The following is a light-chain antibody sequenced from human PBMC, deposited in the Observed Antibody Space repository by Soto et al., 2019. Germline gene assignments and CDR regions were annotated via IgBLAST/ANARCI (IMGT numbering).Light chain of an antibody. J-gene: IGKJ2*01. CDR2: GAS. CDR3: QQYDKWPYT. Sequence: EIVLTQSPGTLSLSPGERATLSCRASQSVSSSHLAWYQQKPGQAPRLLISGASSRATGIPDRFTGSGSGTDFTLTISGLQSEDVALYYCQQYDKWPYTFXQGTK. CDR1: QSVSSSH. V-gene: IGKV3-20*01.